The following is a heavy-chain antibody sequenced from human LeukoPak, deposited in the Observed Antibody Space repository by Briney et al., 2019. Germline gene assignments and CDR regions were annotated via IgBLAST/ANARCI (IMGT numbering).Heavy chain of an antibody. CDR1: GGSISSSSYY. D-gene: IGHD3-10*01. J-gene: IGHJ5*02. Sequence: SETLSLTCTVSGGSISSSSYYWGWIRQPPGKGLEWIGSIYYSGSTYYNPSLKSRVTISVDTSKNQFSLKLSSVTAADTAVYYCARGRTLWFGERRHWFDPWGQGTLVTVSS. CDR3: ARGRTLWFGERRHWFDP. CDR2: IYYSGST. V-gene: IGHV4-39*07.